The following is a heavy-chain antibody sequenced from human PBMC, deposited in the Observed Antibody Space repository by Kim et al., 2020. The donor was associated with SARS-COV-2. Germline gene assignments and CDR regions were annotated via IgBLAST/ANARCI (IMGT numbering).Heavy chain of an antibody. CDR2: INHSGST. D-gene: IGHD3-10*01. CDR3: ARGRGAYYYGSGSSAFDY. J-gene: IGHJ4*02. Sequence: SETLSLTCAVYGGSFSGYYWSWIRQPPGKGLEWIGEINHSGSTNYNPSLKSRVTISVDTSKNQFSLKLSSVTAADTAVYYCARGRGAYYYGSGSSAFDYWGQGTLVTVSS. CDR1: GGSFSGYY. V-gene: IGHV4-34*01.